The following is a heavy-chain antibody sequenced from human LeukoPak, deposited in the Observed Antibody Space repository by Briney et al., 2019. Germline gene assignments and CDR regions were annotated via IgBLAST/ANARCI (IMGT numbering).Heavy chain of an antibody. D-gene: IGHD3-16*02. CDR1: GGSISSGSYY. CDR3: ARALPLGELSFGGDAFDI. V-gene: IGHV4-61*02. Sequence: PSETLSLTCTVSGGSISSGSYYWNWIRQPAGKGLEWIGRIYPSGSTSYNPSLKSRVTISVDTSKNQFSLKLSSVTGADTAVYYCARALPLGELSFGGDAFDIWGQGTMVTVSS. J-gene: IGHJ3*02. CDR2: IYPSGST.